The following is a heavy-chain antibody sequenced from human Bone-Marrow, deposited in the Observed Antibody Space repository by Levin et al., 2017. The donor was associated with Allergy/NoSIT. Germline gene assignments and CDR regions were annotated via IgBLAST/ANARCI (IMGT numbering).Heavy chain of an antibody. D-gene: IGHD7-27*01. Sequence: ETLSLTCVVSEFTFSSYWMNWVRQAPGKGLEWVANINQDGSEKHYADSVKGRFTISRDNAKNSLYLQMNSLRAEDTAVYYCATFRGLGYWGQGTLVTVSS. CDR3: ATFRGLGY. V-gene: IGHV3-7*01. J-gene: IGHJ4*02. CDR1: EFTFSSYW. CDR2: INQDGSEK.